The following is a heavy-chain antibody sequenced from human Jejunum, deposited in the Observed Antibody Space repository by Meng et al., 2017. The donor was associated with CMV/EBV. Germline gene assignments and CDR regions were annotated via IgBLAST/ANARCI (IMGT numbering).Heavy chain of an antibody. Sequence: QGELQGPAPGLVKPSGTLSRTCAVAGGSISSSNWWSWVRQPPGKGLEWIGEIYHSGSTNYNPSLKSRVTISVDKSKNQFSLKLSSETAADTAVYYCASFPPPGKQWLVTDYWGQGTLVTVSS. CDR2: IYHSGST. J-gene: IGHJ4*02. V-gene: IGHV4-4*02. D-gene: IGHD6-19*01. CDR1: GGSISSSNW. CDR3: ASFPPPGKQWLVTDY.